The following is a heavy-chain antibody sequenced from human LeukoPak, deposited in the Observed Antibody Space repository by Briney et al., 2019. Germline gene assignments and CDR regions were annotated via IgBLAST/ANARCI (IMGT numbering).Heavy chain of an antibody. V-gene: IGHV3-30*18. CDR1: GFTFSSYG. Sequence: PGGSLRLSCAASGFTFSSYGMHWVRQAPGKGLEWVAVISYDGSNKYYADSVKGRFTISRDNSKNTLYLQMNSLRAEDTAVCYCAKASFSGVCPTDWGQGTLVTVSS. D-gene: IGHD2-8*01. CDR3: AKASFSGVCPTD. CDR2: ISYDGSNK. J-gene: IGHJ4*02.